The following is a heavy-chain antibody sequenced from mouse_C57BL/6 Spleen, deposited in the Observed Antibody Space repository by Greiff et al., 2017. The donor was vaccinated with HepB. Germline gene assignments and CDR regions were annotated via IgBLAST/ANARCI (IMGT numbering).Heavy chain of an antibody. CDR2: IDPSDSYT. CDR1: GYTFTSYW. V-gene: IGHV1-69*01. D-gene: IGHD2-5*01. CDR3: AKSNSYDYAMDD. J-gene: IGHJ4*01. Sequence: VQLQQPGAELVMPGASVKLSCKASGYTFTSYWMHWVKQRPGQGLEWIGEIDPSDSYTNYNQKFKGKSTLTVDKSSSTAYMQLSSLTSEDSAVYYCAKSNSYDYAMDDWGQGTSVTVSS.